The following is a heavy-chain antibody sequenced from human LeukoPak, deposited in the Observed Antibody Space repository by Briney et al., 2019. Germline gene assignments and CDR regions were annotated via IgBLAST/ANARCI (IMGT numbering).Heavy chain of an antibody. Sequence: SEPLSLTCTVAGGFISSYYWSWLRQPPEKGLEWIGYIYYSGNTNYNPSLKSRVTISVDTSKNQFSLKLSSVTAADTAVYYCARAHSSGWPHMFDPWGQGTLVTVPS. J-gene: IGHJ5*02. V-gene: IGHV4-59*01. CDR2: IYYSGNT. CDR1: GGFISSYY. CDR3: ARAHSSGWPHMFDP. D-gene: IGHD6-19*01.